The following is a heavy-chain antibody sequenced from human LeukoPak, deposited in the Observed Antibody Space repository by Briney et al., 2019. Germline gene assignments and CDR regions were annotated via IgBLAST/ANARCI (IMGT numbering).Heavy chain of an antibody. Sequence: GGSLRLSCVASGFTLDDYGMGWGRHGPGKGLEWVSGINWNGGSTGYADSVKGRFTISRDNAKNSLYLQMNSLRAEDTAFYYCARGTEVYYDSSRYYSYWGQGTLVTVSS. CDR1: GFTLDDYG. CDR2: INWNGGST. V-gene: IGHV3-20*04. CDR3: ARGTEVYYDSSRYYSY. D-gene: IGHD3-22*01. J-gene: IGHJ4*02.